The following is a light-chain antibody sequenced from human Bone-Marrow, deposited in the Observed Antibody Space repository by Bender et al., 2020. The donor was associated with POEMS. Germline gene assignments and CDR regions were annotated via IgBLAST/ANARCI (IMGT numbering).Light chain of an antibody. CDR3: QTYDSSLGGAV. Sequence: IGAGYNIHWYHRVAPAAPKLLIYGDTNRPSGVPDRFSASRSGTSASLAIAGLQAEDEGDYFCQTYDSSLGGAVFGGGTDLTVL. CDR2: GDT. V-gene: IGLV1-40*01. CDR1: IGAGYN. J-gene: IGLJ2*01.